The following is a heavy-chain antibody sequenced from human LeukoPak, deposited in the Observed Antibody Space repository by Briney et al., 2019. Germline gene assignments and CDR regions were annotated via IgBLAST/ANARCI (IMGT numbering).Heavy chain of an antibody. CDR3: AKAISGSYYVNPFDY. Sequence: HTGGSLRLSCAASGFTFSSYAMSWVRQAPGKGLEWVSAISGSGGSTYYADSVKGRFTISRDNSKNTLYLQMNSLRAEDTAVYYCAKAISGSYYVNPFDYWGQGTLVTVSS. J-gene: IGHJ4*02. D-gene: IGHD1-26*01. V-gene: IGHV3-23*01. CDR2: ISGSGGST. CDR1: GFTFSSYA.